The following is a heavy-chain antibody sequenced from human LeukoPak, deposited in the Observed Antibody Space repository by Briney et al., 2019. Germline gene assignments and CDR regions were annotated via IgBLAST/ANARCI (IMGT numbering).Heavy chain of an antibody. V-gene: IGHV3-30*04. CDR1: GFTFSSYA. CDR2: TSYDGTSS. J-gene: IGHJ4*02. CDR3: ARHYFDY. Sequence: GGSLRLSCSASGFTFSSYAMSWVRQAPGKGLEWVALTSYDGTSSFYTDSVKGRFTISRDNSKNTLYLQMNSLRAEDTAVYYCARHYFDYWGQGTLVTVSS.